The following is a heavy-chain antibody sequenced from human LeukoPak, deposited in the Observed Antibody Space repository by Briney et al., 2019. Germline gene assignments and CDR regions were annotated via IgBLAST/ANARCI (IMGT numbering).Heavy chain of an antibody. V-gene: IGHV4-4*09. J-gene: IGHJ6*04. Sequence: SETLSLTCTVSGGSISSYYRSWIRQPPGKGLEWIGYIYTSGSTNYNPSLKSRVTISVDTSKNQFSLKLSSVTAADTAVYYCARRDGSSWGKGTTVTVSS. D-gene: IGHD6-13*01. CDR2: IYTSGST. CDR1: GGSISSYY. CDR3: ARRDGSS.